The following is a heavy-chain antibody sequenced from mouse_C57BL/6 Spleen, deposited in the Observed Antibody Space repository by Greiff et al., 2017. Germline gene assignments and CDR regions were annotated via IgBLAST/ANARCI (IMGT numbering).Heavy chain of an antibody. Sequence: EVQLQQSGPELVKPGASVKISCKASGYSFTGYYMNWVKQSPEKSLEWIGEINPSTGGTTYNQKFKAKATLTVDKSSSTAYMQLKSLTSEDSAVYYCARTYYYGSSCDYFDYWGQGTTLTVSS. CDR2: INPSTGGT. CDR3: ARTYYYGSSCDYFDY. V-gene: IGHV1-42*01. CDR1: GYSFTGYY. J-gene: IGHJ2*01. D-gene: IGHD1-1*01.